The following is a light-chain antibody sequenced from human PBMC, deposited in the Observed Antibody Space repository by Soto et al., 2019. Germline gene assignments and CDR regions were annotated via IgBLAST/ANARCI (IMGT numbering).Light chain of an antibody. CDR3: QQYNDWPSLT. Sequence: IVLTPSPRSLSLSPGESAPLSCRASHSVTHNLARYQQTPGQATRLLTSGASTRATAIPARFSGSGSGTEFTLTISNLQSEDFEVDYCQQYNDWPSLTFGGGTKVDIK. J-gene: IGKJ4*01. CDR2: GAS. V-gene: IGKV3-15*01. CDR1: HSVTHN.